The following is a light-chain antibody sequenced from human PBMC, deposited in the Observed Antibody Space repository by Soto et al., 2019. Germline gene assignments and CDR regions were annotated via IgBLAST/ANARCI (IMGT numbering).Light chain of an antibody. CDR3: QQSYTFPRT. J-gene: IGKJ1*01. CDR1: SKINNY. V-gene: IGKV1-39*01. CDR2: AAS. Sequence: DIYLTQSPSTLSASVGDRVILTCRSSSKINNYLSWYQQRPGTAPKILIYAASTLQSGVSSRFRGSGSGTDFTLTIDNLQSEDFATYFCQQSYTFPRTFGQGTKVEVK.